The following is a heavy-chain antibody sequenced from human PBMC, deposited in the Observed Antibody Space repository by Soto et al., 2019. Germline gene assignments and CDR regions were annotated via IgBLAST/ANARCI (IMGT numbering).Heavy chain of an antibody. J-gene: IGHJ6*02. CDR2: IWYDGSNK. CDR1: GFTFSSYG. D-gene: IGHD1-26*01. CDR3: ARGVGSYYYGMDV. Sequence: AGGSLRLSCAASGFTFSSYGMHWVRQAPGKGLEWVAVIWYDGSNKYYADSVKGRFTISRDNSKNTLYLQMNSLRAEDTAVYYCARGVGSYYYGMDVWGQGTTVTVSS. V-gene: IGHV3-33*01.